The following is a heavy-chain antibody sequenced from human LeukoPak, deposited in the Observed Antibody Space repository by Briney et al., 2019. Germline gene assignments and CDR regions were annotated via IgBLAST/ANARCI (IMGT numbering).Heavy chain of an antibody. CDR2: IWYDGSNK. V-gene: IGHV3-33*01. CDR3: ARQLGCTNGVCYSDWYFDL. D-gene: IGHD2-8*01. J-gene: IGHJ2*01. CDR1: GFTFSSYG. Sequence: PGRSLRLSCAASGFTFSSYGMHWVRQAPGKGLEGVAVIWYDGSNKYYADSVKGQFTISRDNSKNTLYLQMNSLRAEDTAVYYCARQLGCTNGVCYSDWYFDLWGRGTLVTVSS.